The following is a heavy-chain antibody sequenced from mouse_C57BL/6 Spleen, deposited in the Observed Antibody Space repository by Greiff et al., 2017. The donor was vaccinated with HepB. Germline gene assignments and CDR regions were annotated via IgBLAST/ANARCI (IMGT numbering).Heavy chain of an antibody. V-gene: IGHV14-4*01. CDR1: GFNFKDYY. Sequence: VQLKQSGAELVRPGASVKLSCTASGFNFKDYYMHWVKQRPEQGLEWIGWIDPENGDTEYASKFQGKATITADTSSNTAYLQLSSLTSEDAAVYYCFSNSWFAYWGQGTLVTVSA. J-gene: IGHJ3*01. D-gene: IGHD2-5*01. CDR3: FSNSWFAY. CDR2: IDPENGDT.